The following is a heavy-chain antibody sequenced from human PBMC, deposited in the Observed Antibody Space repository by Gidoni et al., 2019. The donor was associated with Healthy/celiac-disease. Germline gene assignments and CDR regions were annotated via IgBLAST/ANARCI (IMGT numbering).Heavy chain of an antibody. CDR2: IAYDGSNK. CDR3: ARCCPGDTAMVYWYFDL. V-gene: IGHV3-30*03. Sequence: QVQLVESGGGVVQPGRSLRISWAASGFPFRPYGMHGVRQAPGKGLDWVAVIAYDGSNKYYADSVKGRFTISRDNSKNTLYLQMNSLRAEDTAVYYCARCCPGDTAMVYWYFDLWGRGTLVTVSS. D-gene: IGHD5-18*01. CDR1: GFPFRPYG. J-gene: IGHJ2*01.